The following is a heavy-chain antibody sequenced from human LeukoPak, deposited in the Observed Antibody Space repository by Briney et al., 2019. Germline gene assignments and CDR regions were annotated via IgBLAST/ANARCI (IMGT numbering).Heavy chain of an antibody. V-gene: IGHV3-15*01. CDR2: IKSKTDGGTT. J-gene: IGHJ6*02. CDR3: TLRWGYSYPYYYGMDV. Sequence: GGSLRLTCAASGFTFSNAWMSWVRQAPGKGLEWVGRIKSKTDGGTTDYAAPVKGRFTISRDDSKNTLYLQMNSLKTEDTAVYYCTLRWGYSYPYYYGMDVWGQGTTVTVSS. D-gene: IGHD5-18*01. CDR1: GFTFSNAW.